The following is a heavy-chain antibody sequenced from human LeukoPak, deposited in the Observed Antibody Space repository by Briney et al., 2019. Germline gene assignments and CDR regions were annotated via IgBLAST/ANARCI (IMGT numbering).Heavy chain of an antibody. Sequence: SQTLSLTCTVSGGSISSGDYYWSLIRQPPGKGLEWIGYIYYSGSTYYNPSLKSRVTISVDTSKNQFSLKLSSVTAADTAVYYCAREPYCSSTSCYGDWFDPWGQGTLVTVSS. J-gene: IGHJ5*02. CDR2: IYYSGST. CDR1: GGSISSGDYY. V-gene: IGHV4-30-4*01. D-gene: IGHD2-2*01. CDR3: AREPYCSSTSCYGDWFDP.